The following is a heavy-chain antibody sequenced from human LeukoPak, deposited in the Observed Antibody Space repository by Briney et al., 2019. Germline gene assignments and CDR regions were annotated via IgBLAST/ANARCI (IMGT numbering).Heavy chain of an antibody. Sequence: SETLSLTCTVSGYSISSGYFRGWIRQAPGKGLVWIGSIHNSGTTNYNPSLKSRVAMAVDTSKNQFSLNLTSVIAAETAVYYCARDLSGFGTNDYWPIRLDPWGQGTQVTVYS. J-gene: IGHJ5*02. D-gene: IGHD3/OR15-3a*01. V-gene: IGHV4-38-2*02. CDR2: IHNSGTT. CDR1: GYSISSGYF. CDR3: ARDLSGFGTNDYWPIRLDP.